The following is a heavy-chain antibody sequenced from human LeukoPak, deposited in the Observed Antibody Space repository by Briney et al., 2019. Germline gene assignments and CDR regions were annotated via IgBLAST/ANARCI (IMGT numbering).Heavy chain of an antibody. CDR1: GYTFTYHF. V-gene: IGHV1-2*02. D-gene: IGHD5-12*01. CDR3: VRENIVATRWFDP. Sequence: GASVKLSCRASGYTFTYHFLHWVRQAPGQGLEWMGWVNSNTGATQYAQKFQGRVTMTRDTSITTSYMDLSRLTSDDTAVYFCVRENIVATRWFDPWGQGTLVTVSS. J-gene: IGHJ5*02. CDR2: VNSNTGAT.